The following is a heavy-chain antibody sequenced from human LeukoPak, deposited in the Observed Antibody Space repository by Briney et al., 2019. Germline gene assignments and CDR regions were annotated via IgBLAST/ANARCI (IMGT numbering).Heavy chain of an antibody. D-gene: IGHD6-19*01. J-gene: IGHJ4*02. Sequence: GGSLRLSCAASGFTFSSYWMHWVRQAPGKGLVWVSRINSDGSSTSYADSVKDRFTISRDNSKNTLYLQMNSLRAEDTAVYYCAKDRGSSSGWYNYFDYWGQGTLVTVSS. V-gene: IGHV3-74*01. CDR2: INSDGSST. CDR1: GFTFSSYW. CDR3: AKDRGSSSGWYNYFDY.